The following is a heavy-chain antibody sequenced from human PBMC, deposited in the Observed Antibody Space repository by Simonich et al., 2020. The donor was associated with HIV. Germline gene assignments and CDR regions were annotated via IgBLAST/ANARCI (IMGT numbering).Heavy chain of an antibody. J-gene: IGHJ4*02. V-gene: IGHV1-69*13. CDR2: IIPTFGKA. CDR3: ARKGGGRGVYYFDY. D-gene: IGHD3-10*01. CDR1: GGTVSSFD. Sequence: QVQLVQSGAEVKKPGSSVKVSCKASGGTVSSFDISWVRQAPGLGLAWVLWIIPTFGKANYAKMFQGRVTITADESTSTAYMELSSLRSEDTGIYYCARKGGGRGVYYFDYWGQGTLVTVSS.